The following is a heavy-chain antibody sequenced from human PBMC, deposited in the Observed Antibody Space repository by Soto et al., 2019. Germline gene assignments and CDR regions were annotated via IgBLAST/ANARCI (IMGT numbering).Heavy chain of an antibody. CDR2: ISYDGSNK. V-gene: IGHV3-30*18. Sequence: ESGGGVVQPGRSLRLSCAASGFTFSSYGMHWVRQAPGKGLEWVAVISYDGSNKYYADSVKGRFTISRDNSKNTLYLQMNSLRAEDTAVYYCAKDRGGYCSGGSCYEYYFDYWGQGTLVTVSS. D-gene: IGHD2-15*01. J-gene: IGHJ4*02. CDR1: GFTFSSYG. CDR3: AKDRGGYCSGGSCYEYYFDY.